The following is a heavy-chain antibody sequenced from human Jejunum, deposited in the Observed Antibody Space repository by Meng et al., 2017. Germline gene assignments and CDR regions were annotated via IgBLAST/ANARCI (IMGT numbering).Heavy chain of an antibody. CDR2: IYHSGRT. CDR1: GDSLSSTNW. D-gene: IGHD5-12*01. J-gene: IGHJ4*02. V-gene: IGHV4-4*02. Sequence: QVHLQDSGPALVKPSWTRSLTCEVSGDSLSSTNWWDWLRQPPGKGLEWIGEIYHSGRTNFNPSLESRVTISVDESKNQFSLTLNSVTAADTAVYYCARGVGDIRVGFDYWGQGILVTVSS. CDR3: ARGVGDIRVGFDY.